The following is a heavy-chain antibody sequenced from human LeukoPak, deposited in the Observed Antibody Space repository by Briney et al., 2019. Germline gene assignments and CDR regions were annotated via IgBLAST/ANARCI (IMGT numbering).Heavy chain of an antibody. Sequence: PGGSLRLSCAASGFTFSSYYMHWVRQAPGKGLVWVSRINTDGSSTSYADSVKGRFTISRDNAKNTLYLQMNSLRDEDTAVYYCARAPDGWWALDYWGQGTLVTASS. J-gene: IGHJ4*02. CDR3: ARAPDGWWALDY. CDR1: GFTFSSYY. V-gene: IGHV3-74*01. CDR2: INTDGSST. D-gene: IGHD6-19*01.